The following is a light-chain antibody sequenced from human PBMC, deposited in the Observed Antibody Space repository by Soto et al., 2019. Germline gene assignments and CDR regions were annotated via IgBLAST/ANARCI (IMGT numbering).Light chain of an antibody. V-gene: IGLV3-21*02. CDR1: NIGDKS. CDR2: DDS. CDR3: QVWDSNTQYYV. Sequence: SYELTQPPSVSVAPGQTARISCGGNNIGDKSVHWYQQKPGQAPVLVVYDDSDRPSGIPERFSGSNSGNTATLTISRVEAGDEADFYCQVWDSNTQYYVFGTGTQLTVL. J-gene: IGLJ1*01.